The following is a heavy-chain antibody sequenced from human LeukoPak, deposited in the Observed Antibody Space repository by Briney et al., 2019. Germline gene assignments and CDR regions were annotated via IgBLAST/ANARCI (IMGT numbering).Heavy chain of an antibody. CDR2: IYYRGST. J-gene: IGHJ4*02. D-gene: IGHD1-1*01. V-gene: IGHV4-39*07. CDR1: GGSISSSSYY. Sequence: PSETLSLTCTVSGGSISSSSYYWVWIRQPPGKGLECIGLIYYRGSTYYNPSLKSRVTISVDTSKSQFSLYMDSVTAADTAVYYCARDWNRYAYWGQGTLVTVSS. CDR3: ARDWNRYAY.